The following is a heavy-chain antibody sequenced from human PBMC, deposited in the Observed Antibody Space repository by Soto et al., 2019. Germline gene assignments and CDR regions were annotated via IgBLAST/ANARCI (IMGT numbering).Heavy chain of an antibody. D-gene: IGHD6-19*01. Sequence: SETLSLTCTVSGDSISSYYWSWIRQPPGKGLEWIGYIHYSGSTNYNPSLKSRVTISVDTSKNQFSLKLSSVTAADTAVYYCARVGGAVAGEFDYWGQGTLVTVSS. CDR1: GDSISSYY. CDR2: IHYSGST. V-gene: IGHV4-59*01. J-gene: IGHJ4*02. CDR3: ARVGGAVAGEFDY.